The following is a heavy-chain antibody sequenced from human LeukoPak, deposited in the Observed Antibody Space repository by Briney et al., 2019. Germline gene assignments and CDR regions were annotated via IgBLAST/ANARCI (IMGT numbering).Heavy chain of an antibody. J-gene: IGHJ6*03. CDR2: MNPNSGNT. CDR3: ARGRLERRRDYYYMDV. D-gene: IGHD1-1*01. CDR1: GYTFTSYD. V-gene: IGHV1-8*03. Sequence: ASVKVSCKASGYTFTSYDINWVRQATGQGLEWMGWMNPNSGNTGYAQKFRGRVTITRNTSISTAYMELSSLRSEDTAVYYCARGRLERRRDYYYMDVWGKGTTVTVSS.